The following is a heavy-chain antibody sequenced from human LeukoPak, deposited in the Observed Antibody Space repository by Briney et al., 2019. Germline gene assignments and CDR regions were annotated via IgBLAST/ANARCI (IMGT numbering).Heavy chain of an antibody. CDR3: ARGEHSVDS. Sequence: SETLSLTCTVSVGALRRHYWNWIRQPAGKGLEWIGRIYSSGYTNDNPSLKSRITMSVDMSKNQFSLRLNSVTAADTAVYYCARGEHSVDSWGQGMLVAVSS. D-gene: IGHD1/OR15-1a*01. CDR2: IYSSGYT. V-gene: IGHV4-4*07. J-gene: IGHJ4*02. CDR1: VGALRRHY.